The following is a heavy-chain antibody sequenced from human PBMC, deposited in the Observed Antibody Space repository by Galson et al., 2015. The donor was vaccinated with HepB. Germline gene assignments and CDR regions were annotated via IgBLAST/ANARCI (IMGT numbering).Heavy chain of an antibody. CDR1: GDSVSNNDAA. CDR3: VRDGIRVFDY. D-gene: IGHD1-26*01. V-gene: IGHV6-1*01. Sequence: CAISGDSVSNNDAAWNWIRQSPSRGLEWLGRTYYRSKWYNDYAVSVKSRITINPDTSKNQFSLQLNSVTPVDTAVYYCVRDGIRVFDYWGQGTLVTVS. J-gene: IGHJ4*02. CDR2: TYYRSKWYN.